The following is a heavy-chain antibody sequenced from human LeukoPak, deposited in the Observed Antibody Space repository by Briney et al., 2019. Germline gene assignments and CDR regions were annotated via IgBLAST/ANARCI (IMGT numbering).Heavy chain of an antibody. V-gene: IGHV4-39*01. CDR1: GGSISGSSYY. CDR3: ARLGGGASDY. Sequence: SETLSLTSTVSGGSISGSSYYWGWIRQPPGKGLEWIGSIYYSGSTYYNPSLKSRVTISVDTSTNQFSLKLSSVAAADTAVYYCARLGGGASDYWGQGTLVTVSS. CDR2: IYYSGST. D-gene: IGHD2-21*01. J-gene: IGHJ4*02.